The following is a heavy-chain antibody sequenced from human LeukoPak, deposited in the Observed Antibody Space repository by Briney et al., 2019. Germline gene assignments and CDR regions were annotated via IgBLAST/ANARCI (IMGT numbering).Heavy chain of an antibody. V-gene: IGHV4-31*03. CDR1: GGSISSGGYS. J-gene: IGHJ5*02. CDR2: IYYSGST. D-gene: IGHD3-16*01. CDR3: ARGQGGWFDP. Sequence: PSQTLSLTCTVSGGSISSGGYSWTWIRQPPGKGLEWIGYIYYSGSTYYNPSLKSRVTISVDTSKNQFSLKLSSVTAADTAVYYCARGQGGWFDPWGQGTLVTVSS.